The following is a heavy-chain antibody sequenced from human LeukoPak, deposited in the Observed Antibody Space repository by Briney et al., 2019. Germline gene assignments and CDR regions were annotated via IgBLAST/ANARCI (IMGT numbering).Heavy chain of an antibody. CDR1: GGSISSGDYY. CDR2: TYYSGST. Sequence: SETLSLTCTVSGGSISSGDYYWSWIRQPPGKGLEWIGYTYYSGSTYYNPSLKNRVSISVDTSKNQFSLNLSSVTAADTAVYYCARPYYYDSRIDPRGQGTLVTVSS. V-gene: IGHV4-30-4*01. CDR3: ARPYYYDSRIDP. D-gene: IGHD3-22*01. J-gene: IGHJ5*02.